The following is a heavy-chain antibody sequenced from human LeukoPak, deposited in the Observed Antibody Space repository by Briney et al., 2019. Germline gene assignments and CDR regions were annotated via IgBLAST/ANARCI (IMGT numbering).Heavy chain of an antibody. CDR2: ISSSSNYI. CDR1: GFTFSSYS. V-gene: IGHV3-21*01. J-gene: IGHJ6*03. CDR3: ARDLGFWSGYSPLGYMDV. Sequence: PGGSLRLSCAASGFTFSSYSMNWVRQAPGKGLEWVSSISSSSNYIYYADSVKGRFTISRDNAKNSLYLQMNSLRAEDTAVYYCARDLGFWSGYSPLGYMDVWGKGTTVTVSS. D-gene: IGHD3-3*01.